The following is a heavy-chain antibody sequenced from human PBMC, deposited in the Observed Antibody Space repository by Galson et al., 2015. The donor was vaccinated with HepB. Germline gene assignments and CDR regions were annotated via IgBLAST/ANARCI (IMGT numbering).Heavy chain of an antibody. CDR3: ARQQLPHYYYDSSGLDPFDY. Sequence: SLRLSCAASGFTFSSYAMHWVRQAPGKGLEWVAVISYDGSNKYYADSVKGRFTISRDNSKNTLYLQMNSLRAEDTAVYYCARQQLPHYYYDSSGLDPFDYWGQGTLVTVSS. J-gene: IGHJ4*02. CDR2: ISYDGSNK. CDR1: GFTFSSYA. D-gene: IGHD3-22*01. V-gene: IGHV3-30-3*01.